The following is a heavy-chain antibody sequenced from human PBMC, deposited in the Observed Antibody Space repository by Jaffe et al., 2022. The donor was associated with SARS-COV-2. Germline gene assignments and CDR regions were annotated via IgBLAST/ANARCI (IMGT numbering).Heavy chain of an antibody. D-gene: IGHD2-2*01. V-gene: IGHV6-1*01. CDR3: ARGSDCSSTSCFVSFDY. CDR1: GDSVSSRRAA. J-gene: IGHJ4*02. Sequence: QVQLQQSGPGLVKPSQTLSLTCDISGDSVSSRRAAWTWIRQSPSSGLEWLGRTYYRSKWYYDYAVSVKSRITIIPDTSKNQFSLQLNSVTPEDTAVYYCARGSDCSSTSCFVSFDYWGQGTLVTVSS. CDR2: TYYRSKWYY.